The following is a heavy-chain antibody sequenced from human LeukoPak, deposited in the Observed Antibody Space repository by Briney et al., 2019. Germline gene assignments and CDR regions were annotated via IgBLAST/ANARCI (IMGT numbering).Heavy chain of an antibody. Sequence: PGGSLRLSCAASGFTVSSNYMSWVRQAPGKGLEWVSVIYSCGSYNDCTTNYEDSVNGRFTISRDKFKNKLYLQMNSLRADDTAVYYFARRESVAYSYGLRTFNIWGQGTTVTVSS. CDR2: IYSCGSYNDCTT. CDR1: GFTVSSNY. D-gene: IGHD5-18*01. V-gene: IGHV3-66*04. J-gene: IGHJ3*02. CDR3: ARRESVAYSYGLRTFNI.